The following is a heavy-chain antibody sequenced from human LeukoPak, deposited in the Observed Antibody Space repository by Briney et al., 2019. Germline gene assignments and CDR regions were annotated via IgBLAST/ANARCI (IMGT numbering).Heavy chain of an antibody. CDR2: INAYNGNT. CDR1: GYTFTSYG. Sequence: ASVKVSCKASGYTFTSYGISWVRQAPGQGLEWMGWINAYNGNTNYAQKLQGRVTMTRDTSTSTAYMELRSLRSDDTAVYYCARIRRYSGACYYKYMDVWGKGTTVTISS. CDR3: ARIRRYSGACYYKYMDV. J-gene: IGHJ6*03. D-gene: IGHD5-12*01. V-gene: IGHV1-18*01.